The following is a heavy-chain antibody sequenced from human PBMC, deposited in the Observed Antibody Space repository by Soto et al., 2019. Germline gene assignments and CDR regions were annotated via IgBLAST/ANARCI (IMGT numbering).Heavy chain of an antibody. Sequence: EVVLLQSGGDLVQPGGSLRLSCAASGFTFSDYAITWVRQAPGKGLEWVSDISDGDGDTHYADSVRGRFVISRDNSKNTLFLEMNSLRAEDAAVYYCAKGRTYFDFWGQGSLVTVSS. V-gene: IGHV3-23*01. CDR2: ISDGDGDT. CDR3: AKGRTYFDF. J-gene: IGHJ4*02. CDR1: GFTFSDYA.